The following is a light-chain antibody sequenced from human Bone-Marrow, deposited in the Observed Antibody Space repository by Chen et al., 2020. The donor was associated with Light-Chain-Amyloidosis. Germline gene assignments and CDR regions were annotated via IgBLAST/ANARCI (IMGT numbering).Light chain of an antibody. J-gene: IGKJ4*01. CDR2: GSS. CDR3: QQYGTSPLT. V-gene: IGKV3-20*01. Sequence: EIVLTQSPGTLSLSPGEGANLSCRASQTISRNYLPWYQQKFGQAPRRLIYGSSSRATGIPDRFTGSGSGADCTLTISRLWPGDFAMYSCQQYGTSPLTFGGGTRVEI. CDR1: QTISRNY.